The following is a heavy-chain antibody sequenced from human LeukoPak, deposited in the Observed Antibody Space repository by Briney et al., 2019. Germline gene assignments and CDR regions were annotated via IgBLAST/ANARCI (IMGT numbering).Heavy chain of an antibody. CDR3: ARIAYGDYHFDY. V-gene: IGHV3-74*01. CDR1: GFTFSSYW. Sequence: GSLRLSCAASGFTFSSYWMHWVRQAPGKGLVWVSRINSDGSTTSYADSVKDRFTISRDNAKNTLYLQMNSLRAEDTAVYYCARIAYGDYHFDYWGQGTLVTVSS. J-gene: IGHJ4*02. D-gene: IGHD4-17*01. CDR2: INSDGSTT.